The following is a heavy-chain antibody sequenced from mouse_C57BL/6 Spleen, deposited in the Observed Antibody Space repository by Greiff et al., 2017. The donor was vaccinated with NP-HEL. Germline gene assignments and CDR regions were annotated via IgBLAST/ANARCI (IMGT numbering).Heavy chain of an antibody. D-gene: IGHD1-1*01. CDR2: IYPSDSYT. CDR1: GYTFTSYW. J-gene: IGHJ4*01. CDR3: ARTGSNYAMDY. Sequence: QVQLKQPGAELVMPGASVKLSCKASGYTFTSYWMHWVKQRPGQGLEWIGEIYPSDSYTNYNQKFKGKSTLTVDKSSSTAYMQLSSLTSEDSAVYYGARTGSNYAMDYWGQGTSVTVSS. V-gene: IGHV1-69*01.